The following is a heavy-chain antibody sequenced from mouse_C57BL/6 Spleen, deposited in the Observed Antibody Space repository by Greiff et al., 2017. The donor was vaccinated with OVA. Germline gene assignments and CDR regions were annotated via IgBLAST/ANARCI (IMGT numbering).Heavy chain of an antibody. V-gene: IGHV1-26*01. D-gene: IGHD3-2*02. CDR3: ARSGSSAPWFAY. J-gene: IGHJ3*01. CDR1: GYTFTDYY. Sequence: VQLQQSGPELVKPGASVKISCKASGYTFTDYYMNWVKQSHGKSLEWIGDINPNNGGTSYNQKFKGKATLTVDKSSSTAYMELRSLTSEDSAVDYCARSGSSAPWFAYWGQGTLVTVSA. CDR2: INPNNGGT.